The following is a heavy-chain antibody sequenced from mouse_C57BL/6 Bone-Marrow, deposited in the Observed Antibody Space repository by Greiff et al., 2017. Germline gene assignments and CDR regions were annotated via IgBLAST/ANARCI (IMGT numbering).Heavy chain of an antibody. CDR1: GFSLTSYG. D-gene: IGHD1-1*01. Sequence: QVQLKESGPGLVQPSQSLSITCTVSGFSLTSYGVHWLRQSPGKGLEWLGVIWSGGSTDYNAAFISRLSISKDNSKSQVFFKMNSLQADDTAIYYCARQGFTTVVAKGYWYFDVWGTGTTVTVSS. CDR3: ARQGFTTVVAKGYWYFDV. CDR2: IWSGGST. J-gene: IGHJ1*03. V-gene: IGHV2-2*01.